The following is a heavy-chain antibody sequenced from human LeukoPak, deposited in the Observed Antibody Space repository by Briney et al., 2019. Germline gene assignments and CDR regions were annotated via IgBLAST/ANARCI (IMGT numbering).Heavy chain of an antibody. J-gene: IGHJ3*02. Sequence: GSLRLSCATSGFTFSSFGMSWVRQAPGKGLEWVSAISGSGGSTYYADSVKGRFTISRDNSKNTLYLQMNSLRAEDTALYYCAKERGTTVTTGDAFDIWGQGTMVTVSS. V-gene: IGHV3-23*01. CDR3: AKERGTTVTTGDAFDI. CDR2: ISGSGGST. CDR1: GFTFSSFG. D-gene: IGHD4-17*01.